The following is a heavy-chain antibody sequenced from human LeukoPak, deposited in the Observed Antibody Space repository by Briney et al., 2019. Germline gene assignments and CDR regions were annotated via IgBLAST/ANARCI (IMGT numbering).Heavy chain of an antibody. D-gene: IGHD2-8*01. CDR3: ARENYCTNGVCWAFDP. CDR1: GFTFSDAW. J-gene: IGHJ5*02. V-gene: IGHV4-4*02. Sequence: PGGSLRLSCAASGFTFSDAWMSWVRQAPGKGLEWIGNIYYTGSSSYNSSLKSRVTISVDTSKNQFSLQLSSVTAADTAVYYCARENYCTNGVCWAFDPWGQGTLVTVSS. CDR2: IYYTGSS.